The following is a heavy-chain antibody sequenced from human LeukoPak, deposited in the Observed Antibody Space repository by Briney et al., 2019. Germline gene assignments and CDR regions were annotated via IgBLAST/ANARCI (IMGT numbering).Heavy chain of an antibody. D-gene: IGHD2-15*01. V-gene: IGHV3-23*01. Sequence: PGGSLRLSCAASGFTFSSYDMSWVRQAPGKGLEWVSAISDSGSTKYYADSVKGRFTISRDNSKNTLYLQMNSLRADDTAVYYGAKDRFCCGGSCYSADYWGQGTLVTVSS. J-gene: IGHJ4*02. CDR2: ISDSGSTK. CDR1: GFTFSSYD. CDR3: AKDRFCCGGSCYSADY.